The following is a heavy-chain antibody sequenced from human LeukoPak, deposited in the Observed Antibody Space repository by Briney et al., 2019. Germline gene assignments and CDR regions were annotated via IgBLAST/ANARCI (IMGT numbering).Heavy chain of an antibody. CDR3: AQLKYSYAYFYYYMDV. V-gene: IGHV2-26*01. J-gene: IGHJ6*03. Sequence: KSGPTLVNPTEALTLTCTVSGFSLNNARVGVTWIRQPPGKALEWLAHIFSNDEKSYSTSLKSRLTISKDPSKSQVVLTMTTVDPVDTATYYCAQLKYSYAYFYYYMDVWGKGTTVTVSS. CDR1: GFSLNNARVG. CDR2: IFSNDEK. D-gene: IGHD5-18*01.